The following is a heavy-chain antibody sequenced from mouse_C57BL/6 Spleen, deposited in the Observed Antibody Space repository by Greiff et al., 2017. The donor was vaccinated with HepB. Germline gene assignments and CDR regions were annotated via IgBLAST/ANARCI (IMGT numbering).Heavy chain of an antibody. V-gene: IGHV1-15*01. CDR3: TRRPITTVASPYFDY. D-gene: IGHD1-1*01. J-gene: IGHJ2*01. CDR1: GYTFTDYE. Sequence: VQLQESGAELVRPGASVTLSCKASGYTFTDYEMHWVKQTPVHGLEWIGAIDPETGGTAYNQKFKGKAILTADKSSSTAYMELRSLTSEDSAVYYCTRRPITTVASPYFDYWGQGTTLTVSS. CDR2: IDPETGGT.